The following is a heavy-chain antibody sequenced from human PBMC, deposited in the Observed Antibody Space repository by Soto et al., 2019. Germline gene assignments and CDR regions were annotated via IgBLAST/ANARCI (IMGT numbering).Heavy chain of an antibody. D-gene: IGHD3-22*01. V-gene: IGHV3-21*01. CDR2: ISSSSSYI. Sequence: GGSLRLSCAASGFTFSSYSMNWVRQAPGKGLEWVSSISSSSSYIYYADSVKGRFTISRDNAKNSLYLQMNSLRAEGTAVYYCARDPNYYDSSGYAFDIWGQGTMVTVSS. CDR3: ARDPNYYDSSGYAFDI. CDR1: GFTFSSYS. J-gene: IGHJ3*02.